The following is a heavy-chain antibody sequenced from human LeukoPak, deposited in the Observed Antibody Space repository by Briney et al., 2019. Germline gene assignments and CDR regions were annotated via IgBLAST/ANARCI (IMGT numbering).Heavy chain of an antibody. Sequence: ASVKVSCKASGYTVTSYGISGVRQAPGQGVEGMGWINAYNGNTKYAQKLQGRVTMTTDTSTSTAYMELRSMRSDDTAVYYCARAPGVQLWDRVPQWYIDLWGRGTLVTVSS. CDR1: GYTVTSYG. CDR3: ARAPGVQLWDRVPQWYIDL. J-gene: IGHJ2*01. D-gene: IGHD5-18*01. CDR2: INAYNGNT. V-gene: IGHV1-18*01.